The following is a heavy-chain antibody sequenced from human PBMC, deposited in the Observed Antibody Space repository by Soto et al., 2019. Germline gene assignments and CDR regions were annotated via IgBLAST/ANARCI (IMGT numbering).Heavy chain of an antibody. V-gene: IGHV4-34*01. CDR3: ASIKSHSYYYYMDV. CDR1: DGSFRCYY. CDR2: INHSGST. D-gene: IGHD3-10*01. J-gene: IGHJ6*03. Sequence: ASETKSLTCAVDDGSFRCYYLSWIRQPPGKGLEWIGEINHSGSTNYNPSLKSRVTISVDTSKNQFSLKLSSVTAADTAVYYCASIKSHSYYYYMDVWGKGTTVTVSS.